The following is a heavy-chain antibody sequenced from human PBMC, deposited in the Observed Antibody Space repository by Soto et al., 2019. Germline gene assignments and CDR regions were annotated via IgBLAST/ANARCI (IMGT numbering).Heavy chain of an antibody. Sequence: QVELVESGGGVVQSGGSRRLSCAAPGFSFSIHALHWIRQAPGEGLEGGAVMSPNGDNQYYADALKGRFTITRDTSKSTLSLQLTSLRPEDTAVYYCASGAAFYYATRRYWGQGTLVTVSS. CDR2: MSPNGDNQ. CDR3: ASGAAFYYATRRY. D-gene: IGHD3-10*01. J-gene: IGHJ4*02. CDR1: GFSFSIHA. V-gene: IGHV3-30-3*01.